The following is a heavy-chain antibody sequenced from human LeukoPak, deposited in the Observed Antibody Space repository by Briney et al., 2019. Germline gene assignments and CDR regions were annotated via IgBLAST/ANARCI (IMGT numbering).Heavy chain of an antibody. CDR3: ARDEYGGVMDV. CDR2: INQDGSEK. Sequence: GGSLRLSCAASGFTFSSYWMSWVRQAPGKGLEWVANINQDGSEKYYVDSVKGRFTISRDNAKNSLCLQMNSLRAEDTAVYYCARDEYGGVMDVWGKGTTVTVSS. CDR1: GFTFSSYW. J-gene: IGHJ6*03. V-gene: IGHV3-7*01. D-gene: IGHD3-3*01.